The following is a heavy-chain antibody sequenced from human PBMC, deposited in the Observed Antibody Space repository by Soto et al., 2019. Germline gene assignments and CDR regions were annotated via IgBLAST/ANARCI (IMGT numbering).Heavy chain of an antibody. CDR1: GGSISTYF. Sequence: SETLSLTYTVSGGSISTYFWSWIRQPAGGGLEWSGRIYTAGSTNYNPALESRVTMSLDTSRHQFSLKLSYVTAADTAVYYSAREGGYFDSSGSGVYHYHGVDVWGQGTRVTVS. V-gene: IGHV4-4*07. D-gene: IGHD3-22*01. CDR2: IYTAGST. J-gene: IGHJ6*02. CDR3: AREGGYFDSSGSGVYHYHGVDV.